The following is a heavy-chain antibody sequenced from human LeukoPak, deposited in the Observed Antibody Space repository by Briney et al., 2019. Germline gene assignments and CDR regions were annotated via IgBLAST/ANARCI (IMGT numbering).Heavy chain of an antibody. V-gene: IGHV3-21*01. Sequence: GGSLRLSCAASGFTFSSYSMNWVRQAPGKGLEWVSSISSSSSYIYYADSVKGRSTISRDNAKNSLYLQMNSLRAEDTAVYYCAREDSSGYYEEGWFDPWGQGTLVTVSS. D-gene: IGHD3-22*01. J-gene: IGHJ5*02. CDR3: AREDSSGYYEEGWFDP. CDR2: ISSSSSYI. CDR1: GFTFSSYS.